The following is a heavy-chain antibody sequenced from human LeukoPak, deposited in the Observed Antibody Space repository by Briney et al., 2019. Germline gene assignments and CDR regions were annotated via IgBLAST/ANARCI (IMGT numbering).Heavy chain of an antibody. CDR2: ISAYNGNT. V-gene: IGHV1-18*01. J-gene: IGHJ4*02. Sequence: ASVKVSCKASRYTFTSYGISWVRQAPGQGLEWMGWISAYNGNTNYAQKLQGRVTMTTDTSTSTAYMELRSLRSDDTAVYYCARGEDIVVVPAAMGHFDYWGQGTLVTVSS. CDR1: RYTFTSYG. CDR3: ARGEDIVVVPAAMGHFDY. D-gene: IGHD2-2*01.